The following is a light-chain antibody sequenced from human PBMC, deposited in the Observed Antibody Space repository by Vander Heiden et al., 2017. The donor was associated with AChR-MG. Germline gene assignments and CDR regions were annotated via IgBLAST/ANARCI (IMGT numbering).Light chain of an antibody. CDR2: GAS. J-gene: IGKJ2*01. CDR1: QSVSSSY. V-gene: IGKV3-20*01. CDR3: QQYGSSPPGVGVPAYT. Sequence: EIVLTQSPGTLSLSPGERATLSCRASQSVSSSYLAWYQQKPGQAPRLLIYGASSRATGIPDRFSGSGSGTDFTLTISRLEPEDFAVYYCQQYGSSPPGVGVPAYTFGQGTKLEIK.